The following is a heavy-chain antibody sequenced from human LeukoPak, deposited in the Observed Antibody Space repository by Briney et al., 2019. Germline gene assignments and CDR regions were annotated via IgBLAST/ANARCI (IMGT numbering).Heavy chain of an antibody. J-gene: IGHJ6*02. D-gene: IGHD2-2*01. Sequence: GGSLRLSCAASGFTFSSYGMNWVRQAPGKGLEWVSSISSSSSYIYYADSVKGRFTISRDNAKNSLYLQMNSLRAEDTAVYYCARDRGCSSTSCYYYYGMDVWGQGTTVTVSS. CDR2: ISSSSSYI. V-gene: IGHV3-21*01. CDR3: ARDRGCSSTSCYYYYGMDV. CDR1: GFTFSSYG.